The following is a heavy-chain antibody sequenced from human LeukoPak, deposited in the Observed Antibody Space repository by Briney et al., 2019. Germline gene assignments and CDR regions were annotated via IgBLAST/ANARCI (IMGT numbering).Heavy chain of an antibody. J-gene: IGHJ4*02. CDR1: GFTFSSNY. CDR2: VHHTGSR. V-gene: IGHV4-59*01. Sequence: GSLRLSCAASGFTFSSNYMAWVRQSPGKGLAWIGYVHHTGSRSYNPSLKSRVTISLDRDKSQFSLKLTSVTAADTAVYYCARERATSGRCRFDFWGQGALVTVSS. CDR3: ARERATSGRCRFDF. D-gene: IGHD6-25*01.